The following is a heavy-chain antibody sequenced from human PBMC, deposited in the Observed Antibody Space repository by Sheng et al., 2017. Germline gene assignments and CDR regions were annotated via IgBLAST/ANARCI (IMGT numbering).Heavy chain of an antibody. V-gene: IGHV3-33*01. J-gene: IGHJ6*02. D-gene: IGHD3-10*01. CDR3: ARPGGSGYGMDV. CDR1: GFTFSSYG. Sequence: QVQLVESGGGVVQPGRSLRLSCAASGFTFSSYGMHWVRQAPGKGLEWVAVIWYDGSNKYYADSVKGRFTISRDNSKNTLYLQMNSLRAEDTAVYYCARPGGSGYGMDVWGQGTTVTVSS. CDR2: IWYDGSNK.